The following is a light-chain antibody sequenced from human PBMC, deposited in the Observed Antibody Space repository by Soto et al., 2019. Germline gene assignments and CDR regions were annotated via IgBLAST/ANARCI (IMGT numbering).Light chain of an antibody. J-gene: IGLJ3*02. CDR1: SSDVGAYNY. V-gene: IGLV2-8*01. CDR2: EVT. Sequence: QSALTQPPSASVSPGQSVTISCTGTSSDVGAYNYVSWYQQHAGKAPKLVIYEVTKRPSGVPDRFSGSKSANTASLTVSGLQAEDEADYYCSSFAPSNTWVFGGGTKLTVL. CDR3: SSFAPSNTWV.